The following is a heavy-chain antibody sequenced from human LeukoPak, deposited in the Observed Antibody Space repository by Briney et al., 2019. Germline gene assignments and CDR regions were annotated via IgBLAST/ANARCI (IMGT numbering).Heavy chain of an antibody. Sequence: GGSLRLSCAASGFTFSSYAMSWVRQAPGKGLEWVSAISGSGGSTYYADSVKGRFTISRDNSKNTLYLQMSSLRAEDTAVYYCAKAPYRYCSSTSCWFDPWGQGTLVTVSS. CDR2: ISGSGGST. D-gene: IGHD2-2*01. CDR1: GFTFSSYA. CDR3: AKAPYRYCSSTSCWFDP. V-gene: IGHV3-23*01. J-gene: IGHJ5*02.